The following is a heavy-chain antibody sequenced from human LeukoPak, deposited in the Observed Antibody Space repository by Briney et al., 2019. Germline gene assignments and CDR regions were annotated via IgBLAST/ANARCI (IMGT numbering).Heavy chain of an antibody. D-gene: IGHD2-15*01. CDR1: GFTFSDYY. CDR2: ISGTGGTT. V-gene: IGHV3-23*01. Sequence: GGSLRLSCAASGFTFSDYYMSWVRQAPGKGLEWVSAISGTGGTTYYADSVKGRFTISRDNSKNTLYLQMNSLRAEDTAVYYCAKNGDRGAYCSGGSCYPYYYYYMDVWGKGTTVTISS. J-gene: IGHJ6*03. CDR3: AKNGDRGAYCSGGSCYPYYYYYMDV.